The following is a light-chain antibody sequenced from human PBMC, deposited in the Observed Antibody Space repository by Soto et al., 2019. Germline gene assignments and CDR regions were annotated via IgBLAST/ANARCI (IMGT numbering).Light chain of an antibody. CDR3: QQYNNWPPT. J-gene: IGKJ3*01. CDR2: GAS. CDR1: QSVSSN. Sequence: EIVMTQSPGTLSVSPGERATLSCRASQSVSSNLAWYQQQPGQAPRLLIYGASTRATGIPASFSGSGSGRAFPPTISSLQSEDFAVYYCQQYNNWPPTFGPGTKVDIK. V-gene: IGKV3-15*01.